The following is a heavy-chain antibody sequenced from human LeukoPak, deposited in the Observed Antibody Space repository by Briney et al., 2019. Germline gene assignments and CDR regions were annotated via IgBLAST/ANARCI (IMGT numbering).Heavy chain of an antibody. CDR2: IYYSGST. Sequence: PSETLSLTCTVSGGSISSGGYYWSWIRQHPGKGLEWIGYIYYSGSTYYNPSLKSRVTISVDTSKNQFSLKLSSVTAADTAVYYCARVLGGALYYFGYWGQGTLVTVSS. D-gene: IGHD2-15*01. CDR3: ARVLGGALYYFGY. V-gene: IGHV4-31*03. J-gene: IGHJ4*02. CDR1: GGSISSGGYY.